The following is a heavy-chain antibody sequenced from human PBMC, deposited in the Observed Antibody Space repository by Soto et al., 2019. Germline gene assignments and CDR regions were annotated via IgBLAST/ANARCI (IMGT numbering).Heavy chain of an antibody. V-gene: IGHV3-74*01. CDR1: GFTFSSYW. CDR3: VRGRSYYDDMDV. Sequence: EVQLVESGGGLVQPGGSLRLSCATSGFTFSSYWMHWVRRAPGKGLVCVSRITSDGTRTNYADSVKGGFTISRDNAKNTLYLQMNRLRAGDTAVYHCVRGRSYYDDMDVWGQGTTVTVS. J-gene: IGHJ6*02. CDR2: ITSDGTRT.